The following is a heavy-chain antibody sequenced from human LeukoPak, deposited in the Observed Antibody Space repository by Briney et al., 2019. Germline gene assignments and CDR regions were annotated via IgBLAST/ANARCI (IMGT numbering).Heavy chain of an antibody. J-gene: IGHJ3*02. CDR1: AGSISSYS. D-gene: IGHD1-26*01. CDR3: ARLSGSFSHGTFDI. Sequence: SETLSLTCTASAGSISSYSWSWIRQPPGKGLEWIGYIYTSGSTNYNPSLKSRVTISVDTSKNQFSLKLSSVTAADTAVYYCARLSGSFSHGTFDIWGQGTMVTVSS. V-gene: IGHV4-4*09. CDR2: IYTSGST.